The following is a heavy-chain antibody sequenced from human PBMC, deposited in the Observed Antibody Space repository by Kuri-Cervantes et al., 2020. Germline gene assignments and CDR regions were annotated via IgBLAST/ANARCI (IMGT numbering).Heavy chain of an antibody. Sequence: SETLSLTCTVSGGSVSSGSYYWSWIRQPPGKGLEWIGYIYYSGSTNYNPSLKGRVTISVDTSKNQFSLKLSSVTAADTAVYYCARDGSYYDGSGYYSQHFDYWGQGTLVTVSS. CDR3: ARDGSYYDGSGYYSQHFDY. CDR1: GGSVSSGSYY. CDR2: IYYSGST. D-gene: IGHD3-22*01. V-gene: IGHV4-61*01. J-gene: IGHJ4*02.